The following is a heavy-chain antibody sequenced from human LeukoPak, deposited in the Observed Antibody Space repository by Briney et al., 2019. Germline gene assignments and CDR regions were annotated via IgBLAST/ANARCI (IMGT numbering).Heavy chain of an antibody. V-gene: IGHV3-21*01. CDR3: ARGHTAVTRHFDF. D-gene: IGHD4-17*01. CDR1: GFTFTTYS. Sequence: GGSLRLSCEASGFTFTTYSMTWVRQAPGKGLEWVSIISSGSSAIFSADALKGRFTISRDDAKNLLYLDMNSLRAEDAAVYYCARGHTAVTRHFDFWGQGTLVTVSS. CDR2: ISSGSSAI. J-gene: IGHJ4*02.